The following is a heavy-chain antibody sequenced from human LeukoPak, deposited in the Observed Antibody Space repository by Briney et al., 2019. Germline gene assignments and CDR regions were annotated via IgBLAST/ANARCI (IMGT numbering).Heavy chain of an antibody. V-gene: IGHV1-69*02. CDR2: IIPILGIA. CDR1: GGTFSSYT. Sequence: SVKVSCKASGGTFSSYTISWVRQAPGQGLEWMGRIIPILGIANYAQKFKGRVTITEDKPKSTVYRELSSLRSEDTAVYYCARNVDYYYYMDVWGKGTTVTVSS. D-gene: IGHD3-16*01. J-gene: IGHJ6*03. CDR3: ARNVDYYYYMDV.